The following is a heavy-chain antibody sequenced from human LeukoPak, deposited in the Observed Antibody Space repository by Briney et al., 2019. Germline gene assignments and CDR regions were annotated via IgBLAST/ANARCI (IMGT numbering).Heavy chain of an antibody. CDR3: ATDEAATGRLDY. CDR2: INSDGSST. Sequence: PGGSLRLSCAASGFNFRNYWMHWVRQAPGKGLVWVSRINSDGSSTSYADSVKGRFTISRDNAENTLYLQINSLRAGDTAVYYCATDEAATGRLDYWGQGTLVTDSS. D-gene: IGHD1-1*01. V-gene: IGHV3-74*01. CDR1: GFNFRNYW. J-gene: IGHJ4*02.